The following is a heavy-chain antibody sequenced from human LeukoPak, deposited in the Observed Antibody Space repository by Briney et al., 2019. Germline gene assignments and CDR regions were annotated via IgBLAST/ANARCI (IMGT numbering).Heavy chain of an antibody. CDR1: GGSISSYY. V-gene: IGHV4-59*08. D-gene: IGHD2-15*01. CDR2: IYYSGST. Sequence: PSETLSLTCTVSGGSISSYYWSWIRQPPGKGLEWIGYIYYSGSTNHNPSLKSRVTISVDTSKNQFSLKLSSVTAADTAVYYCARRGLAYFDYWGQGTLVTVSS. CDR3: ARRGLAYFDY. J-gene: IGHJ4*02.